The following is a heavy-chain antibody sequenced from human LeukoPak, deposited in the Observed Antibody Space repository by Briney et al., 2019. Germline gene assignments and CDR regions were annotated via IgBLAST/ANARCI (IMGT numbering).Heavy chain of an antibody. D-gene: IGHD1-26*01. CDR2: IYTSGST. CDR3: ARVSVGANFDY. V-gene: IGHV4-4*07. J-gene: IGHJ4*02. Sequence: SETLSLTCTVSGASINSYYWSWIRQPAGKGLEWIGRIYTSGSTNYNPSLKSRVTMSVDTSKNQFSLNLTSVTAADTAVYYCARVSVGANFDYWGQGTLVTVSS. CDR1: GASINSYY.